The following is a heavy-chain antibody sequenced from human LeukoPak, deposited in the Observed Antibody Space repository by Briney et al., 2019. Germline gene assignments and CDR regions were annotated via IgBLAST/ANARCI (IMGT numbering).Heavy chain of an antibody. V-gene: IGHV1-2*02. CDR3: ARYSGYDPFDY. Sequence: EASVKVSCKASGYTFTGYYMHWVRQAPGQGLEWMGWINPNSGGTNYAQKFQGRVTVTRDTSISTAYMELSGLRSDDTAVYYCARYSGYDPFDYWGQGTLVTVSS. CDR2: INPNSGGT. D-gene: IGHD5-12*01. CDR1: GYTFTGYY. J-gene: IGHJ4*02.